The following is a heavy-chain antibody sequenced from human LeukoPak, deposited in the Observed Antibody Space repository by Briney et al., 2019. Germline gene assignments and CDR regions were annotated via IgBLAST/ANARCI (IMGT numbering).Heavy chain of an antibody. J-gene: IGHJ6*02. CDR3: ARAPGYSSSWYYYYYGMDV. CDR2: INSAGSST. CDR1: GFTFSSYW. D-gene: IGHD6-13*01. V-gene: IGHV3-74*01. Sequence: GVPLRLSCAASGFTFSSYWMHWVRQAPGKGLVWVSRINSAGSSTSYADSVKGRFTISRDNSKNSLYLQMNSLRTEDTALYYCARAPGYSSSWYYYYYGMDVWGQGTTVTVSS.